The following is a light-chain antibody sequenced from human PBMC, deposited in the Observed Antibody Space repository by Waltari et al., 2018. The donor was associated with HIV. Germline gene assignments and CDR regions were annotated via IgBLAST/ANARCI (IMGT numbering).Light chain of an antibody. CDR1: SRDVGSSNL. CDR3: CSYAGNSIP. Sequence: QSALTQPASVSGSFGQSLTISCTGTSRDVGSSNLVSWYQHHPGKAPKLIIYEVSKRPSGVSNRFSGSKSGNTASLTVSGLQAEDEADYYCCSYAGNSIPFGGGTKLTVL. V-gene: IGLV2-23*02. CDR2: EVS. J-gene: IGLJ2*01.